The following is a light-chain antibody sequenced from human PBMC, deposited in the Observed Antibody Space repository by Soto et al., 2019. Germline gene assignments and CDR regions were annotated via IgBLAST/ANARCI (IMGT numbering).Light chain of an antibody. V-gene: IGKV3-20*01. J-gene: IGKJ4*01. CDR2: GTS. Sequence: EKVLTQSPGILSLSPGDRATLSCRASQSVSASYFAWCQQKPGKAPKLLIYGTSNRPPGVPDRFSGSGSGLDFTLTISRLQPEDFAVYYCQEYGSSRLTFGEGTKVEIK. CDR3: QEYGSSRLT. CDR1: QSVSASY.